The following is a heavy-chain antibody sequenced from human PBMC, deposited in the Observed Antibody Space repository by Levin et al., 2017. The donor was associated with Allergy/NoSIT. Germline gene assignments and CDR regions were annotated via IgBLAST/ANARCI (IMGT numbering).Heavy chain of an antibody. J-gene: IGHJ4*02. D-gene: IGHD3-22*01. CDR3: ASLRPHYYDSSGDDY. CDR1: GFTFSSYE. Sequence: GESLKISCAASGFTFSSYEMNWVRQAPGKGLEWVSYISSSGSTIYYADSVKGRFTISRDNAKNSLYLQMNSLRAEDTAVYYCASLRPHYYDSSGDDYWGQGTLVTVSS. V-gene: IGHV3-48*03. CDR2: ISSSGSTI.